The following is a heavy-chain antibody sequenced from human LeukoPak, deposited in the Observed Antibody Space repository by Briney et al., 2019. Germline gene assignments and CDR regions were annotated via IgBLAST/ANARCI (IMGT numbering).Heavy chain of an antibody. D-gene: IGHD3-9*01. CDR1: GFTFSSYG. J-gene: IGHJ4*02. CDR3: AKDRYPLRYFDIDY. V-gene: IGHV3-30*18. Sequence: PGGSLRLSCAASGFTFSSYGMHWVRQAPGKGLEWVAVISYDGSNKYYADPVKGRFTISRDNSKNTLYLQMNSLRAEDTAVYYCAKDRYPLRYFDIDYWGQGTLVTVSS. CDR2: ISYDGSNK.